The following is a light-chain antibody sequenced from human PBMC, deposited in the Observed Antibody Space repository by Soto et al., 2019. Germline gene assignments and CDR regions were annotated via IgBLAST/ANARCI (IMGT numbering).Light chain of an antibody. Sequence: QSALTQPPSASGSRGQSVTISCTGTSSDVGGYNFVSWYQQHPGKAPKVILYEVTKRPSGVPDRFSGSKSGNTASLTVSGLQTEHEAHYYCSSYAGSKNRYVFGTGTKVTVL. CDR1: SSDVGGYNF. V-gene: IGLV2-8*01. CDR3: SSYAGSKNRYV. J-gene: IGLJ1*01. CDR2: EVT.